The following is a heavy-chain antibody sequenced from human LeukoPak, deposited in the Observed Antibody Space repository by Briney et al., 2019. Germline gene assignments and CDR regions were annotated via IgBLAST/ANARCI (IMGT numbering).Heavy chain of an antibody. Sequence: GGSLRLSCAASGFTVSGNYMSWVRQAPGKGLEWAAVLSTIGGREYYADSVKGRFTISRDTSKNTLYLQMDGLRVEDTALYYCARAFAGAPFGLWGRGTLVTVSS. D-gene: IGHD3-3*02. CDR2: LSTIGGRE. CDR3: ARAFAGAPFGL. V-gene: IGHV3-66*02. CDR1: GFTVSGNY. J-gene: IGHJ2*01.